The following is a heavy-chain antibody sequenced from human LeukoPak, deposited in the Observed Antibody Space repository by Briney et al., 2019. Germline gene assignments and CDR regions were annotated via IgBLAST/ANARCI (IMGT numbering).Heavy chain of an antibody. J-gene: IGHJ6*03. Sequence: ASVKVSCKVSGYTLTELSMHWVRQAPGKGLEGMGGFDPEDGETIYAQKFQGRVTMTEDTSTDTAYMELSSLRSEDTVVYYCATGSLDALGYYYYYMDVWGKGTTVTISS. D-gene: IGHD1-1*01. CDR1: GYTLTELS. CDR2: FDPEDGET. CDR3: ATGSLDALGYYYYYMDV. V-gene: IGHV1-24*01.